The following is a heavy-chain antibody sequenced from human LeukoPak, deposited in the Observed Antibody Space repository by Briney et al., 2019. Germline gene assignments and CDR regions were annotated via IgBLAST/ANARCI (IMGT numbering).Heavy chain of an antibody. Sequence: GGSLRLSCAASGFTFSSYSMNWVRQAPGKGLEWVSYISSSSSTIYYADSVKGRFTISRDNAKNSLYLQMNSLRAENTAVYYCANGGYYDSSGYYIQLDYWGQGTLVTVSS. J-gene: IGHJ4*02. CDR2: ISSSSSTI. CDR1: GFTFSSYS. D-gene: IGHD3-22*01. CDR3: ANGGYYDSSGYYIQLDY. V-gene: IGHV3-48*01.